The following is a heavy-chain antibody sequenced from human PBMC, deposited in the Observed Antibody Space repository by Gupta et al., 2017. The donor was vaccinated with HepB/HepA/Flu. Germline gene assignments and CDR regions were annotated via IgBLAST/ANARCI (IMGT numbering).Heavy chain of an antibody. J-gene: IGHJ4*02. V-gene: IGHV3-23*01. CDR3: AREMYSSSCSFDY. Sequence: ELQLLESGGGLVQPGGSLRLSCAASGFTFSSYAMSWVRQAPGKGLEWVSAISGSGGSTYYADSVKGRFTISRDNSKNTLYLQMNSLRAEDTAVYYCAREMYSSSCSFDYWGQGTLVTVSS. D-gene: IGHD6-13*01. CDR1: GFTFSSYA. CDR2: ISGSGGST.